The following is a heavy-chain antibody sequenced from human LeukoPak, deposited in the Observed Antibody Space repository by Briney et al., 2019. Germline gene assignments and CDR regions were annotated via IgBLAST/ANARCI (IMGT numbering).Heavy chain of an antibody. CDR1: RVSISSFY. J-gene: IGHJ4*02. Sequence: PSETLSLTCTVSRVSISSFYWSWIRQPPGKGLEWIGYIYYSGNTNYNPSLKSRVTISVDTSKNQFSLKLSSVTAADTAVYSCARGGLGGWERFDYWGQGTLVTVSS. CDR2: IYYSGNT. CDR3: ARGGLGGWERFDY. D-gene: IGHD1-26*01. V-gene: IGHV4-59*01.